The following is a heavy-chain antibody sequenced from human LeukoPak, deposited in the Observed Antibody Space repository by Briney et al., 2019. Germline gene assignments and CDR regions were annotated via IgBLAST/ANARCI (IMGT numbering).Heavy chain of an antibody. D-gene: IGHD4-17*01. CDR3: ARLNGDAVYFDY. CDR1: GYSISSGYY. CDR2: IYHSGST. J-gene: IGHJ4*02. Sequence: SETLSLTCAVSGYSISSGYYWGWIRQPPGKGLEWIGSIYHSGSTYYNPSLKSRVTISVDTSKNQFSLKLSSVTAADTAVYYCARLNGDAVYFDYWGQGTLVTVSS. V-gene: IGHV4-38-2*01.